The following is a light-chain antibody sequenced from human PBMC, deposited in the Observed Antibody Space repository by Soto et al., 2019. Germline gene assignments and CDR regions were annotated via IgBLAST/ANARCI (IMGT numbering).Light chain of an antibody. V-gene: IGKV3-20*01. CDR1: QSVSRRL. CDR3: QLSGGSPIS. Sequence: VLCPSPGTLSLSPVGRATLSCRASQSVSRRLSWDQQRPGQSPRLLISGASMRASGVPVRFIGSGSGTDFTLTISRLEPEDFAVYCSQLSGGSPISFGVGTKLAIK. CDR2: GAS. J-gene: IGKJ4*01.